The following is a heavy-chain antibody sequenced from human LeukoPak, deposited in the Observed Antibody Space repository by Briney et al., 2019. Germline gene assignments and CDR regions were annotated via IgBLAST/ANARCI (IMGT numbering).Heavy chain of an antibody. J-gene: IGHJ4*02. D-gene: IGHD1-26*01. V-gene: IGHV4-4*07. CDR3: AREPLVGWEPQYFDY. Sequence: PSETLSLTCTVSGGSISSYYWSWIRQPAGKGLEWIGRIYTSGSTNYNPSLKSRVTMSVDTSKNQFSLKLSSVTAADTAVYYCAREPLVGWEPQYFDYWGQGTLVTVSS. CDR1: GGSISSYY. CDR2: IYTSGST.